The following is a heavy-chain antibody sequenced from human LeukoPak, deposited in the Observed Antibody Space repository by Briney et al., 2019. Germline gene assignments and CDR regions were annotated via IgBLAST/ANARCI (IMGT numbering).Heavy chain of an antibody. V-gene: IGHV4-34*01. CDR3: ARGPRLAGN. D-gene: IGHD6-19*01. Sequence: SETLSLTCAVYGGSFSGYYWSWIRQPPGKGLEWIGEINHSGSTNYNPSLKSRVTISVDTSKNQFSLKLSSVTAADTAVYYCARGPRLAGNWGQGTLVTVSS. CDR2: INHSGST. J-gene: IGHJ4*02. CDR1: GGSFSGYY.